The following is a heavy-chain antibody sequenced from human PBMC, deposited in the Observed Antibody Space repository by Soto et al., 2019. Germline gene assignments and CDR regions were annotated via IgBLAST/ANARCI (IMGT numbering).Heavy chain of an antibody. Sequence: LRRSCTGSVFTFSDYYMICVLQNPGKGLDCIAYIRDGDRALYYADSVKGRFTISRDNAKNSLYLQMSSLRVEDTAVYYCARPSSGWSAGYFKHWGQGTLVTVSS. CDR1: VFTFSDYY. CDR2: IRDGDRAL. V-gene: IGHV3-11*01. J-gene: IGHJ4*02. D-gene: IGHD6-19*01. CDR3: ARPSSGWSAGYFKH.